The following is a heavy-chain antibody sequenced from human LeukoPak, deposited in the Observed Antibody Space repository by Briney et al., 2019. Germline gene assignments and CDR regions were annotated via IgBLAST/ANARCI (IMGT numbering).Heavy chain of an antibody. Sequence: GGSLRLSCAASGFTVISNYMHWVRQAPGKGLEWVSVIYSGGTTYYADSVKGRFTISRDHSKSTLYLQMTSLRVEDTAVYYCARDVVFWDDYWTGPFHFWGQGTLVTVSS. CDR3: ARDVVFWDDYWTGPFHF. V-gene: IGHV3-53*01. D-gene: IGHD3/OR15-3a*01. J-gene: IGHJ3*01. CDR2: IYSGGTT. CDR1: GFTVISNY.